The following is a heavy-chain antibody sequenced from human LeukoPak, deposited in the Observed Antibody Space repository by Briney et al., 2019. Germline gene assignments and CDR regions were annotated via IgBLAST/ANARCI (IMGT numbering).Heavy chain of an antibody. Sequence: GGSLRLSCAASGFTSSYYGMQWVRQAPGKGLEWVAVIWSDGSTKYYADSVKGRFTISRDNSKNTLYLQMNSLRAEDTALYYCATSGGTSYLYFDLWGRGTLVTVSS. CDR2: IWSDGSTK. V-gene: IGHV3-33*01. CDR1: GFTSSYYG. CDR3: ATSGGTSYLYFDL. J-gene: IGHJ2*01. D-gene: IGHD4-23*01.